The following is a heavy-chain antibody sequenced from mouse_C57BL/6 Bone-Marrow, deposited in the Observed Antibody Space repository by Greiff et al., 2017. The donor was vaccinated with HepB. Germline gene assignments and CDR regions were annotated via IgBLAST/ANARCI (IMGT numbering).Heavy chain of an antibody. CDR1: GFTFSDYG. J-gene: IGHJ1*03. CDR2: ISNLAYSI. D-gene: IGHD1-1*01. Sequence: EVQVVESGGGLVQPGGSLKLSCAASGFTFSDYGMAWVRQAPRKGPEWVAFISNLAYSIYYADTVTGRFTISRENAKNTLYLEMSSLRSEDTAMYYCAISPITTVVAAYWYFDVWGTGTTVTVSS. V-gene: IGHV5-15*01. CDR3: AISPITTVVAAYWYFDV.